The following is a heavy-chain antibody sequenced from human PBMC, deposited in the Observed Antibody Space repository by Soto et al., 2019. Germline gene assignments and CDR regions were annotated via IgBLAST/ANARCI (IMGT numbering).Heavy chain of an antibody. CDR3: AKGWGPGGIVVDY. CDR1: GGSTTYYY. V-gene: IGHV4-59*01. J-gene: IGHJ4*02. CDR2: IYYTGRT. D-gene: IGHD3-22*01. Sequence: QVQLQESGPGLVKPSETLSLTCTVSGGSTTYYYWSWFRQAPGKGLEWLGYIYYTGRTNYNPSLKRRFTMSVDSSKSQCAVNLTSVTAEDTAVYYCAKGWGPGGIVVDYWGQGALVIVSS.